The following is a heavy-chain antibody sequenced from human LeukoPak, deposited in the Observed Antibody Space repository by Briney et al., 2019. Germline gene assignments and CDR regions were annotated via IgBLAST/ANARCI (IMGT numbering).Heavy chain of an antibody. Sequence: PSETLSLTCSVSIGSISSSKWWSWVRQSPVKGLGWIGEIYLYGTTNYNPSFTSRATMSVDRSRNQFSLKLTSVTAADTAVYYCARDPPSFSGWYDYYYGMDVWGQGTTVTVSS. V-gene: IGHV4-4*02. CDR2: IYLYGTT. D-gene: IGHD6-19*01. CDR3: ARDPPSFSGWYDYYYGMDV. CDR1: IGSISSSKW. J-gene: IGHJ6*02.